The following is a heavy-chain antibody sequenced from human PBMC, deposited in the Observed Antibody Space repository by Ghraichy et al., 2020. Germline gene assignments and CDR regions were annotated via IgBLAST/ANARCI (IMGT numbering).Heavy chain of an antibody. CDR3: ATDAVGDSEYQLLFRFGMDV. V-gene: IGHV1-24*01. CDR2: FDPEDGET. J-gene: IGHJ6*02. D-gene: IGHD2-2*01. CDR1: GYTLTELS. Sequence: ASVKVSCKVSGYTLTELSMHWVRQPPGKGLEWMGSFDPEDGETIYAQQFQGRDTMTEDTSTDTAYMSLTNLRSEDTAVYYCATDAVGDSEYQLLFRFGMDVWGQGTTVTVSS.